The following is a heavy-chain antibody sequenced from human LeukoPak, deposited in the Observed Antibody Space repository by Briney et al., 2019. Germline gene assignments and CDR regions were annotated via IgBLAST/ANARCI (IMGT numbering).Heavy chain of an antibody. V-gene: IGHV4-38-2*02. CDR2: IYHSGST. CDR1: GYSISSGYY. J-gene: IGHJ4*02. Sequence: SETLSLTCAVSGYSISSGYYRGWIRQPPGKGLEWIGSIYHSGSTYYNPSLKSRVTISVDTSKNQFSLKLSSVTAADTAVYYCARELGYCSGGSCQPDYFDYWGQGTLVTVSS. CDR3: ARELGYCSGGSCQPDYFDY. D-gene: IGHD2-15*01.